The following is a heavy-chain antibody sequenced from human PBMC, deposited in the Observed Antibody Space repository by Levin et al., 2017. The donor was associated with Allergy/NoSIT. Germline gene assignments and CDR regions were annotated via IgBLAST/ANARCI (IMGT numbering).Heavy chain of an antibody. CDR2: IYYSGST. D-gene: IGHD3-9*01. J-gene: IGHJ4*02. CDR1: GGSISSGGYY. CDR3: ARVRYFDWVAFEY. Sequence: PSETLSLTCTVSGGSISSGGYYWSWIRQHPGKGLEWIGYIYYSGSTYYNPSLKSRVTISVDTSKNQFSLKLSSVTAADTAVYYCARVRYFDWVAFEYWGQGTLVTVSS. V-gene: IGHV4-31*03.